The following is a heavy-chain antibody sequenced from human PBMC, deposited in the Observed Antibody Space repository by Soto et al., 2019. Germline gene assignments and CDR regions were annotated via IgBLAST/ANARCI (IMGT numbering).Heavy chain of an antibody. CDR2: IYYSGST. D-gene: IGHD2-2*01. CDR1: GGSISSSSYY. CDR3: AGLVYCISSRCYYYYGMDV. Sequence: PSETLSLPCTASGGSISSSSYYWGWIRQPPGKGLEWIGRIYYSGSTSYTATPKSRVTIAVETTKNRFSLKLSSVTAADTAVYYCAGLVYCISSRCYYYYGMDVMGQGTLVTVSS. V-gene: IGHV4-39*01. J-gene: IGHJ6*02.